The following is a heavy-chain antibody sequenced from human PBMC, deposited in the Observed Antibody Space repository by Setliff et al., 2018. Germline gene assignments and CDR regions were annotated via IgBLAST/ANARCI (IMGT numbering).Heavy chain of an antibody. CDR1: GDSIGRGGYY. CDR2: IYYSGST. CDR3: ARDRRGGYGAINWFDP. J-gene: IGHJ5*02. Sequence: PSETLSLTCSVSGDSIGRGGYYWSWIRLQPGKGLEWIASIYYSGSTYYNPSLKSRLRVSMDSSKNQFYLDLSSVTAADTAVYYCARDRRGGYGAINWFDPWGQGTLVTVSS. D-gene: IGHD3-16*01. V-gene: IGHV4-31*03.